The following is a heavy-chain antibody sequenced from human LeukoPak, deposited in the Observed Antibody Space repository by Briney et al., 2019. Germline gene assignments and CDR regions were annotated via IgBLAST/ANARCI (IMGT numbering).Heavy chain of an antibody. D-gene: IGHD1-14*01. CDR1: GFTFNVYF. Sequence: GGSLRLSCAASGFTFNVYFMHWVRQAPGKGLEWVAVMSYDENTKYYADSVKGRFTISRDNSKNTLFLQMNSLKTEDMAVYYCAREPPGNKGCFDYWGQGTLVTVSS. J-gene: IGHJ4*02. CDR3: AREPPGNKGCFDY. V-gene: IGHV3-30*04. CDR2: MSYDENTK.